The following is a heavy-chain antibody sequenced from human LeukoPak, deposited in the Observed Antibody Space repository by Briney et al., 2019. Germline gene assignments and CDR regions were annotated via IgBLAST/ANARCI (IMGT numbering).Heavy chain of an antibody. Sequence: GASVKVSCKVSGYTLTELSMHWVRQAPGKGLEWMGGFDPEDGETIYAQKFQGRVTMTEDTSTDTAYMELSSLRSEDTAVYYCATGGYDFWSGYPRWGFDYWGQGTLVTVSS. J-gene: IGHJ4*02. V-gene: IGHV1-24*01. D-gene: IGHD3-3*01. CDR3: ATGGYDFWSGYPRWGFDY. CDR1: GYTLTELS. CDR2: FDPEDGET.